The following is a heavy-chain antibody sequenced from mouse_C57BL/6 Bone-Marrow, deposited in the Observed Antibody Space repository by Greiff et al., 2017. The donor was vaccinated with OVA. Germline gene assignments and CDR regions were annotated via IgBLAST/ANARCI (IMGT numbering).Heavy chain of an antibody. J-gene: IGHJ2*01. CDR3: TTHGYFDD. V-gene: IGHV14-4*01. Sequence: EVQLVESGAELVRPGASVTLSCTASGFNIKDDYMPWVKQRPEQGLEWIGWIDTENGDTEYASKFQGKATITADTSSNTAYLQLSSLTCDDTADYYCTTHGYFDDWGQGTTLTVSS. CDR2: IDTENGDT. CDR1: GFNIKDDY.